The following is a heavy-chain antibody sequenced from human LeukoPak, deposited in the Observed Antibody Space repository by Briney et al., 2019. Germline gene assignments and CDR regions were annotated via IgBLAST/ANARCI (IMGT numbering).Heavy chain of an antibody. CDR1: GGSISSNY. D-gene: IGHD6-13*01. J-gene: IGHJ4*02. Sequence: SETLSLTCTVSGGSISSNYWSWIRQPPGKGLEWIGYIHYSGATNYNPSLKSRVTISADTSKNQFSLRLSSVTAADTAMYYCARDAAGFNSSWEFDYWGQGTLVTVSS. V-gene: IGHV4-59*01. CDR3: ARDAAGFNSSWEFDY. CDR2: IHYSGAT.